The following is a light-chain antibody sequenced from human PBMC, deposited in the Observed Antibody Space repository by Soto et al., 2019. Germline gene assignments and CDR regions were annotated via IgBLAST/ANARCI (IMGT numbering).Light chain of an antibody. V-gene: IGLV1-44*01. Sequence: QSVLTQPPSASGTPGQRVTISCSGSNSNIGSNPVNWYQHFPGTAPKLLIYNSDQRPSGVPDRFSDSKSGTSASLAISGLQSEDEADYYCATWDDSLSGVVFGGGTKLTVL. J-gene: IGLJ2*01. CDR3: ATWDDSLSGVV. CDR2: NSD. CDR1: NSNIGSNP.